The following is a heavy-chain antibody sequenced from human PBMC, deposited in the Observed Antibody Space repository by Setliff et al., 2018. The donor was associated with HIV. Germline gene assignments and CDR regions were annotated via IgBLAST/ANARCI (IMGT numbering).Heavy chain of an antibody. CDR1: GGNFRSYG. CDR3: ARNPEMAVLNYFYYYMDV. CDR2: IIPMSGVP. J-gene: IGHJ6*03. V-gene: IGHV1-69*10. D-gene: IGHD6-19*01. Sequence: SVKVSCKASGGNFRSYGISWVRQAPGQGLEWMGGIIPMSGVPKYAQKFQGRVTITADKSTSTAYMELSSLRSEDTAVYYCARNPEMAVLNYFYYYMDVWGKGTTVTVSS.